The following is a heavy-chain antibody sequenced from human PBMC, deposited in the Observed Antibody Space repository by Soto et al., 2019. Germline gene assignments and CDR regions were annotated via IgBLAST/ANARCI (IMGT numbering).Heavy chain of an antibody. CDR2: ISGGIGST. D-gene: IGHD2-15*01. CDR3: AKSPFIVVVVAATYYFDY. Sequence: GGSLRLSCVASGFSFGTYAMTWVRQVPGKGLEWVSTISGGIGSTFYADSVKGRFTISRDNSKNTLYLQMNSLRAEDTAVYYCAKSPFIVVVVAATYYFDYWGQGTLVTVSS. CDR1: GFSFGTYA. J-gene: IGHJ4*02. V-gene: IGHV3-23*01.